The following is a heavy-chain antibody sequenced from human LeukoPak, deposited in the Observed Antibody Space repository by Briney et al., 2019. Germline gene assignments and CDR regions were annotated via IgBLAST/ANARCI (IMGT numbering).Heavy chain of an antibody. J-gene: IGHJ5*02. CDR3: ARGALGYYYDSSGSLGP. Sequence: SETLSLTCTVSGGSVSSGSYYWSWIRQPPGKGLEWIGYIYYSGSTNYNPSLKSRVTISVDTSKNQFSLKLSSVTAADTAVYYCARGALGYYYDSSGSLGPWGRGTLVTVSS. CDR2: IYYSGST. CDR1: GGSVSSGSYY. D-gene: IGHD3-22*01. V-gene: IGHV4-61*01.